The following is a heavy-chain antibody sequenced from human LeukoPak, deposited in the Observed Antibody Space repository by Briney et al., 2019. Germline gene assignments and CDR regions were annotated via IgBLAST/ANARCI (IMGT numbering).Heavy chain of an antibody. D-gene: IGHD4-17*01. CDR1: GFTFSSYA. Sequence: PGGSLRLSCAASGFTFSSYAMHWVRQAPGKGLEWVAVISYDGSNKYYADSVKGRFTISRDNSKNTLYLQMNSLRAEDAAVYYCARVSDGDYEEAYAFGIWGQGTMVTVSS. CDR3: ARVSDGDYEEAYAFGI. J-gene: IGHJ3*02. V-gene: IGHV3-30-3*01. CDR2: ISYDGSNK.